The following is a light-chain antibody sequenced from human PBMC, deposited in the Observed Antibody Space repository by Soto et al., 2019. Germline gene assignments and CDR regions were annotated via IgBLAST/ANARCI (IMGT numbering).Light chain of an antibody. V-gene: IGKV3-20*01. CDR2: GAS. CDR1: QSVSSIS. CDR3: QQYGISPRT. J-gene: IGKJ1*01. Sequence: EIVLTQFPDTLSLSTGERATVSCRASQSVSSISLAWYQQQPGQAPRLLIYGASSRATGIQDRFSGSGSGTDFTLTISRLEPEDFAVYYCQQYGISPRTFGQGTKVDI.